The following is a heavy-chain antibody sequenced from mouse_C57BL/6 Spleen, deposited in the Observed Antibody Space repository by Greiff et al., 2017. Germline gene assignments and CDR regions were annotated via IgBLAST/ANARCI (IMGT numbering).Heavy chain of an antibody. CDR2: ISSGSSTI. J-gene: IGHJ2*01. CDR3: SRGAGSSNYFAY. V-gene: IGHV5-17*01. D-gene: IGHD1-1*01. Sequence: EVQLVESGGGLVKPGGSLKLSCAASGFTFSDYGMHWVRQAPEKGLEWVAYISSGSSTIYYEDTVKGRFTFTRYKANNNLFLHMPSLRSEATAMCYCSRGAGSSNYFAYWGQGTTLTVSS. CDR1: GFTFSDYG.